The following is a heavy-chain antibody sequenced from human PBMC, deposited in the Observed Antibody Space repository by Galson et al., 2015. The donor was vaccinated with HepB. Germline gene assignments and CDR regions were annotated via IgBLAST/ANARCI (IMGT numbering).Heavy chain of an antibody. J-gene: IGHJ4*02. CDR3: ARVDTAMAQHDY. D-gene: IGHD5-18*01. CDR1: GGSISSGGYY. CDR2: IYYSGST. V-gene: IGHV4-31*03. Sequence: TLSLTCTVSGGSISSGGYYWSWIRQHPGKGLEWIGYIYYSGSTYYNPSLKSRVTISVDTSKNQFSLKLSSVTAADTAVYYCARVDTAMAQHDYWGQGTLVTVSS.